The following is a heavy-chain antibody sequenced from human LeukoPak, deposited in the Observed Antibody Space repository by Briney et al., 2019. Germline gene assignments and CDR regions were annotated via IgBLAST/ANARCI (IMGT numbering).Heavy chain of an antibody. CDR3: ARATTVSGLFDY. D-gene: IGHD1-1*01. CDR2: IYTSGDT. Sequence: SETLSLTCSVSGDSITRGGFYWSWIRQHPGKGLEWIGYIYTSGDTNYNASLKSRVAISLDTSRDQFSLSLTSVTAADTAVYSCARATTVSGLFDYWGQGTLVTVSS. CDR1: GDSITRGGFY. J-gene: IGHJ4*02. V-gene: IGHV4-31*03.